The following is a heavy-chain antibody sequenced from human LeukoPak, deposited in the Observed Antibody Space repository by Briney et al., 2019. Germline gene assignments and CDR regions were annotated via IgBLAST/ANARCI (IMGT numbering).Heavy chain of an antibody. D-gene: IGHD3-10*02. V-gene: IGHV1-69*04. Sequence: GASVKVSCKASGGTFSSYAISWVRQAPGQGLGWMGRIIPILGIANYAQKFQGRVTITADKSTSTAYMELSSLRSEDTAVYYCARDAVRGGSFDYWGQGTLVTVSS. CDR2: IIPILGIA. CDR3: ARDAVRGGSFDY. J-gene: IGHJ4*02. CDR1: GGTFSSYA.